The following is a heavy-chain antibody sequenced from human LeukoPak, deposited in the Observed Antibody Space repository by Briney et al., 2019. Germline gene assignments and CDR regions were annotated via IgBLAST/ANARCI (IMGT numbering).Heavy chain of an antibody. J-gene: IGHJ4*02. Sequence: GSLRLSCAASGFTFSNYWMSWVRQAPGKGLEWVANIKQDGSEKYYVNSVKGRFTISRDSAKNSLYLQMNSLRAEDTAIYYCAREDDWNYEDYWGQGTLVTVPS. V-gene: IGHV3-7*01. CDR3: AREDDWNYEDY. D-gene: IGHD1-7*01. CDR1: GFTFSNYW. CDR2: IKQDGSEK.